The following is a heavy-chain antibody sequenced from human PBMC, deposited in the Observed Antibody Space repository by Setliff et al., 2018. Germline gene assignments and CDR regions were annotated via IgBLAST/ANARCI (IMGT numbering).Heavy chain of an antibody. CDR1: GGTFSSYA. Sequence: ASVKVSCKASGGTFSSYAISWVRQAPGQGLEWMGWISAYNGNTNYAQKLQGRVTMTTDTSTSTAYMELRSLRSDDTAVYYCAREGFYYDSSGSINHDAFDIWGQGTMVTVSS. CDR2: ISAYNGNT. J-gene: IGHJ3*02. CDR3: AREGFYYDSSGSINHDAFDI. V-gene: IGHV1-18*01. D-gene: IGHD3-22*01.